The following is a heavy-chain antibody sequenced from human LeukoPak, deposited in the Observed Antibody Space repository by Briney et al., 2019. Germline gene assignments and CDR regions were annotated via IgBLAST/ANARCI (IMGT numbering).Heavy chain of an antibody. V-gene: IGHV6-1*01. J-gene: IGHJ5*02. CDR3: AGRLTQYDCFDP. Sequence: SQTLSLTFAISGDSVSSNSVTWNWIRQSPSRGLEWLGRTYCRSTWYNDYAVSVRGRITVNPDTSKNQFSLHLNSVTPEDTAVYYCAGRLTQYDCFDPWGQGILVTVSS. D-gene: IGHD2-2*01. CDR2: TYCRSTWYN. CDR1: GDSVSSNSVT.